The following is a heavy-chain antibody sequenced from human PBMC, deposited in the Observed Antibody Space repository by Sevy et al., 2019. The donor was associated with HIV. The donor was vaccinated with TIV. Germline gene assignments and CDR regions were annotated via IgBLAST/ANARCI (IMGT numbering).Heavy chain of an antibody. CDR2: VHPLSGGT. D-gene: IGHD5-12*01. Sequence: ASVKVSCKTSVCTFTGYYMHWVRQTPAHGLEWVGWVHPLSGGTNYAQKFQDRATMTRETSISTAYMEVTRLRSDDTAVFYFGTGFGGYDLFPSGFDYWGQGTLVTVSS. CDR3: GTGFGGYDLFPSGFDY. V-gene: IGHV1-2*02. J-gene: IGHJ4*02. CDR1: VCTFTGYY.